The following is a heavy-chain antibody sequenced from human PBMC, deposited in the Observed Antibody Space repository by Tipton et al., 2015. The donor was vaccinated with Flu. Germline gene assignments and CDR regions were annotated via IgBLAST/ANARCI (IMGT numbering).Heavy chain of an antibody. CDR3: AKDITGGNSYDYFDY. Sequence: QLVQSGGGVVQPGGSLSLSCAASGFTFSSFGMHWVRQAPGKGLEWVAFIRYDGSNKYYGDSVKGRFTISRDNSKNTVCLQMNSLRAEDTAVYHCAKDITGGNSYDYFDYWGQGTLVTVSS. CDR2: IRYDGSNK. D-gene: IGHD3-16*01. V-gene: IGHV3-30*02. J-gene: IGHJ4*02. CDR1: GFTFSSFG.